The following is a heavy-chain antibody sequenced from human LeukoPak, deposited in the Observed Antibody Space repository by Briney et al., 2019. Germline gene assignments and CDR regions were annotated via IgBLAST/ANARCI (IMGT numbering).Heavy chain of an antibody. CDR3: ARRGPYCSSSSCYVGVTYYYYMDV. Sequence: PSETLSLTCTVSGGSISSSSYYWGWIRQPPGKGLEWIGSIYYSGSTYYNLSLKSRVTISVHTPKNQFSLKLSSVTAADTAVYYCARRGPYCSSSSCYVGVTYYYYMDVWGKGTTVTISS. CDR2: IYYSGST. J-gene: IGHJ6*03. D-gene: IGHD2-2*01. V-gene: IGHV4-39*07. CDR1: GGSISSSSYY.